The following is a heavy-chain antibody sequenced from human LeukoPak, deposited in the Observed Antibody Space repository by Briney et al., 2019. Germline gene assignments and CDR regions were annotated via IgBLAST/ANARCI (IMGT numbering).Heavy chain of an antibody. J-gene: IGHJ4*02. CDR1: GFTFSSYA. Sequence: GGSLRLSCAGSGFTFSSYAMSWVRHAPGKGLEWVSSISDSGGNTYYADSVQGRFTMSRDNSKNTVFLQMNSLRAEDTAIYYCANGLNVPDSWGQGTLVTVSS. CDR2: ISDSGGNT. V-gene: IGHV3-23*01. D-gene: IGHD3/OR15-3a*01. CDR3: ANGLNVPDS.